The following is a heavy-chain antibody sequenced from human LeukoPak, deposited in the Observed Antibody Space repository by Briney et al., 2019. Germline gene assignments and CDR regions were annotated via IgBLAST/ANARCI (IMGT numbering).Heavy chain of an antibody. D-gene: IGHD2-8*01. CDR1: GFTSSSYG. CDR3: AKDRCSNGIGCYYYYMDV. CDR2: IRYDGSNK. V-gene: IGHV3-30*02. Sequence: GGSLRLSCAASGFTSSSYGMHWVRQAPGKGLEWVAFIRYDGSNKYYADSVKGRFSISRDSSKNILNLQMNSLRAEDTAVYYCAKDRCSNGIGCYYYYMDVWGKGTTVTIYS. J-gene: IGHJ6*03.